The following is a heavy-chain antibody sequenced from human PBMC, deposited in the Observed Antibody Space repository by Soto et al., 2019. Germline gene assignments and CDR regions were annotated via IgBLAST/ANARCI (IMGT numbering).Heavy chain of an antibody. CDR2: INPKNGGT. CDR3: ARRDSSGSFDY. V-gene: IGHV1-2*02. Sequence: QVQLVQSGTEAKKPGASVKVSCKASGYTFTYYYIHWVRLAPGHGLEWMGWINPKNGGTSHARKFQGRVTMTRDTSRSTVYMELNRLTSDDRAVYYCARRDSSGSFDYWGPGILVTVSA. CDR1: GYTFTYYY. D-gene: IGHD5-18*01. J-gene: IGHJ4*01.